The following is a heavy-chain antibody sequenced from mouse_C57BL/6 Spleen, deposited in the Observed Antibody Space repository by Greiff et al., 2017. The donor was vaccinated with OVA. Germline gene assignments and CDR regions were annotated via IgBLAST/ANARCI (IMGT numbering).Heavy chain of an antibody. CDR1: GYTFTSYG. D-gene: IGHD4-1*01. V-gene: IGHV1-81*01. Sequence: VQRVESGAELARPGASVKLSCKASGYTFTSYGISWVKQRTGQGLEWIGEIYPRSGNTYYNEKFKGKATLTADKSSSTAYMELRSLTSEDSAVYFCAREGGTGPLDYWGQGTTLTVSS. J-gene: IGHJ2*01. CDR3: AREGGTGPLDY. CDR2: IYPRSGNT.